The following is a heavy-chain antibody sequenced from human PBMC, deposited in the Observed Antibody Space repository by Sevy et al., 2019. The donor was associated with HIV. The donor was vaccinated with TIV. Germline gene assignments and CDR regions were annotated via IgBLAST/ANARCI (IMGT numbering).Heavy chain of an antibody. V-gene: IGHV3-74*01. CDR1: GFTFSSYW. CDR3: TRVYDITWYGHYFDY. J-gene: IGHJ4*02. CDR2: LSSDGSTT. D-gene: IGHD6-13*01. Sequence: GGSLRLSCAASGFTFSSYWMNWVRQAPGKGLVWVSRLSSDGSTTIYADSVKGRFTISRDNAKNTLYLQINSLRAEDTAVYYCTRVYDITWYGHYFDYWGQGTLVTVSS.